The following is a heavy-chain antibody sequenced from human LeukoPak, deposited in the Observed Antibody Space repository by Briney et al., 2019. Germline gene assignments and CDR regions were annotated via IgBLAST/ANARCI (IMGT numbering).Heavy chain of an antibody. CDR2: IHVVGTT. D-gene: IGHD2-21*01. CDR3: AGEEVGNTCGYIEH. CDR1: GASMNSYY. J-gene: IGHJ4*02. V-gene: IGHV4-4*07. Sequence: KPSETLSVTCTVSGASMNSYYWNWIRQPAGKRLEWIGHIHVVGTTNYNPSLKSRVTMSIDTSNNQFSLTLSSVTAADTAVYYCAGEEVGNTCGYIEHWGLGALFTVSS.